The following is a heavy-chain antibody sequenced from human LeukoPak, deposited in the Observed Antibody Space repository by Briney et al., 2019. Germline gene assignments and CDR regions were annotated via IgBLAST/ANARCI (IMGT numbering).Heavy chain of an antibody. V-gene: IGHV3-53*01. Sequence: GGSLRLSCAASGLTGSHNYVSWVRQAPGKGLEWVSAIHTSGDTCYADSVKGRFTISRDTSKNTLYLQISSLRVEDTAVYYRIVFGDSNHWGQGTLVTVSS. J-gene: IGHJ5*02. CDR3: IVFGDSNH. D-gene: IGHD4-17*01. CDR1: GLTGSHNY. CDR2: IHTSGDT.